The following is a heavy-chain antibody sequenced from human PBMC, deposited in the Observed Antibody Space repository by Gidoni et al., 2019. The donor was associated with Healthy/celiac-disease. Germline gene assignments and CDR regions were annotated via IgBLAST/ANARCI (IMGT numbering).Heavy chain of an antibody. Sequence: QVQLQESGPGLVKPSETLSLTCTVSGGSISSYYWSWIRQPPGKGLEWIGYIYYSGSTNYNPSLKSRVTISVDTSKNQFSLKLSSVTAADTAVYYCARHAFDSSGYYSFDYWGQGTLVTVSS. CDR1: GGSISSYY. D-gene: IGHD3-22*01. CDR3: ARHAFDSSGYYSFDY. V-gene: IGHV4-59*08. CDR2: IYYSGST. J-gene: IGHJ4*02.